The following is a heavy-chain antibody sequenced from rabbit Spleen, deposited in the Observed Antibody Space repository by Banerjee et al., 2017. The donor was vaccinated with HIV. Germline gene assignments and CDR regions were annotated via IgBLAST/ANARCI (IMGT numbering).Heavy chain of an antibody. Sequence: QEQLVESGGGLVQPGGSLELSCKASGFDFSHYGVSWVRQAPGKGLEWIGYIDPVFSSTHYASWVNGRFTSSNDNAQYTVDLQMIRLTAADTSTYFCVRDQARMLDFWGPGTLVAVS. CDR2: IDPVFSST. CDR1: GFDFSHYG. J-gene: IGHJ4*01. CDR3: VRDQARMLDF. V-gene: IGHV1S47*01.